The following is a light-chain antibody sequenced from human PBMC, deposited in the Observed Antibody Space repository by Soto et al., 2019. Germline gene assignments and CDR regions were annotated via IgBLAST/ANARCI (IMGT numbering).Light chain of an antibody. Sequence: QSALTQPASVSGSPGQSITISCTGTSRDVGAYDFVSWYQQHPGKAPKLMIYDVSNRPSGVSTRFSGSKSGNTASLTISGLQAEDEADYYCGSYTISSSRVFGTGTNLTVL. J-gene: IGLJ1*01. CDR1: SRDVGAYDF. CDR3: GSYTISSSRV. V-gene: IGLV2-14*03. CDR2: DVS.